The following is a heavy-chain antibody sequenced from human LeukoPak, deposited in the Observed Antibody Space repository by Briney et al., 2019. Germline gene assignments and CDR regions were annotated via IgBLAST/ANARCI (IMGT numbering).Heavy chain of an antibody. CDR1: GGSISSYY. J-gene: IGHJ6*01. CDR2: IYYSGST. CDR3: ARDGRXXAYXXGMDX. Sequence: SETLSLTCTVSGGSISSYYWSWIRQPPGKGLEWIGYIYYSGSTNYNPSLKSRVTISVDTSKNQFSLKLSSVTAADTAVYYCARDGRXXAYXXGMDXXXXXTTXTVSX. V-gene: IGHV4-59*01.